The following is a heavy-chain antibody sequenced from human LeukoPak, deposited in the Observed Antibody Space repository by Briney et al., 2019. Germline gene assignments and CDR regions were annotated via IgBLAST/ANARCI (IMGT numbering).Heavy chain of an antibody. CDR2: INHSGST. J-gene: IGHJ6*02. D-gene: IGHD5-18*01. Sequence: SETLSLTCAVYGGSFSGFYWTWIRQPPGKGLEWIGEINHSGSTKYNPSLKSRITISVDASKNQFSLKLSSVTAADTAVYYCARESGYSYGYGFDYYYGMDVWGQGTTVTVSS. CDR1: GGSFSGFY. V-gene: IGHV4-34*01. CDR3: ARESGYSYGYGFDYYYGMDV.